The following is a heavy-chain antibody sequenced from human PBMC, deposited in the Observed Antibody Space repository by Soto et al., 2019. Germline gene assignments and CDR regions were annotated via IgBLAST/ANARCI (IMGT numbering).Heavy chain of an antibody. CDR2: ISSSGSTI. J-gene: IGHJ3*02. Sequence: GGSLRLSCAASGFTFSSYEMNWVRQAPGKGLEWVSYISSSGSTIYYADSVKGRFTISRDNAKNSLYLQMNSLRAEDTAVYYCARSRLNIAARPVEAFDIWGQGTMVT. V-gene: IGHV3-48*03. CDR1: GFTFSSYE. D-gene: IGHD6-6*01. CDR3: ARSRLNIAARPVEAFDI.